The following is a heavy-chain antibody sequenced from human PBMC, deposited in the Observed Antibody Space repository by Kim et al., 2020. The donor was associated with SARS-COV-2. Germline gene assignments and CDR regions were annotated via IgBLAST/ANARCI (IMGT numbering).Heavy chain of an antibody. D-gene: IGHD3-16*01. J-gene: IGHJ4*02. CDR2: IYRGGSA. CDR1: GFAVSPNY. Sequence: GGSLRLSCEASGFAVSPNYMNWVRQAPGRGLEWVSLIYRGGSAYYADSVKGRFTISRDNSKNSFYLQMDSLRSEDTAVYFCAGGVGAALGEDFWGQGIVVTVSS. CDR3: AGGVGAALGEDF. V-gene: IGHV3-66*01.